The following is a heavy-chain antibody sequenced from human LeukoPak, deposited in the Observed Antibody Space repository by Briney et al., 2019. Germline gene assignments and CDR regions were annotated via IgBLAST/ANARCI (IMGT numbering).Heavy chain of an antibody. Sequence: GGSLRLSCAASGFTFGSYAMHWVRQAPGKGLEWVAVISYDGSNKYYADSVKGRFTISRDNSKNTLYLQMNSLRAEDTAVYYCARVGGSGSRDYWGQGTLVTVSS. CDR1: GFTFGSYA. CDR2: ISYDGSNK. CDR3: ARVGGSGSRDY. D-gene: IGHD3-10*01. V-gene: IGHV3-30-3*01. J-gene: IGHJ4*02.